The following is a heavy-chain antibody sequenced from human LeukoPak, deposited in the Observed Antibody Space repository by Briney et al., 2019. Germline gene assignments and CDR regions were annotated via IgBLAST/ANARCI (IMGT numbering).Heavy chain of an antibody. Sequence: GALRLSCVASGFTFREYGFHWVRQAPGKGLEWVAVMWNDGITGKYADSVRGRFSVSRDNSKNTVYLQMDSLRADDTSVYYCARDGSGWSSDYWGQGTLVTVSP. J-gene: IGHJ4*02. CDR3: ARDGSGWSSDY. D-gene: IGHD6-19*01. CDR1: GFTFREYG. V-gene: IGHV3-33*01. CDR2: MWNDGITG.